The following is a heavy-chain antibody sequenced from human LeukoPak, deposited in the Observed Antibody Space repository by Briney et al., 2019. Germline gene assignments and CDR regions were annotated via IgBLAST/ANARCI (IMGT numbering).Heavy chain of an antibody. J-gene: IGHJ5*02. CDR1: GYTFTSYD. D-gene: IGHD5-24*01. CDR3: ATGYSGPTYNWFDP. CDR2: FDPEDGET. V-gene: IGHV1-24*01. Sequence: GASVKVSCKASGYTFTSYDINWVRQAPGKGLEWMGGFDPEDGETIYAQKFQGRVTMTEDTSTDTAYMELSSLRSEDTAVYYCATGYSGPTYNWFDPWGQGTLVTVSS.